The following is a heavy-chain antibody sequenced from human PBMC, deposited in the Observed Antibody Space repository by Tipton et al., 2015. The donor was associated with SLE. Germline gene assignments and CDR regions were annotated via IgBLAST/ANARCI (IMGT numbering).Heavy chain of an antibody. V-gene: IGHV4-4*02. CDR3: GRAIGVHYFHV. Sequence: TLSLTCDVSDDSISSSHWWTWVRQSPVKGLEWIGEVYHSGSTNYNPSLKSRVTISVVKSKNQFSLKLTSVTAADTAVYYCGRAIGVHYFHVWGQGTLVTVSS. J-gene: IGHJ4*02. D-gene: IGHD2-21*01. CDR2: VYHSGST. CDR1: DDSISSSHW.